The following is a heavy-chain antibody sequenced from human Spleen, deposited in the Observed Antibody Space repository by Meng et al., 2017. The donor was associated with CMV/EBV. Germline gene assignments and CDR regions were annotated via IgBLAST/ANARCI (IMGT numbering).Heavy chain of an antibody. CDR3: AAQANYGGKYFDY. CDR1: GGTFNDYT. D-gene: IGHD4-23*01. Sequence: SVKVSCKASGGTFNDYTINWVRQAPGQGLEWMGGIIPSFGTTNNAQKFQGRVTITADKSTSTAYMELSSLRSEDTAVYYCAAQANYGGKYFDYWGQGTLVTVSS. J-gene: IGHJ4*02. CDR2: IIPSFGTT. V-gene: IGHV1-69*06.